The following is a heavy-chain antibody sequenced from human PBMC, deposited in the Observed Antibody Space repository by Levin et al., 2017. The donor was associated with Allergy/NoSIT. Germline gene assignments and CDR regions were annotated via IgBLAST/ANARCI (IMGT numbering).Heavy chain of an antibody. V-gene: IGHV3-43D*04. CDR1: GFTFDDYA. J-gene: IGHJ4*02. D-gene: IGHD3-22*01. CDR3: AKGEYYYDSSGYYDGY. CDR2: ISWDGGST. Sequence: GGSLRLSCAASGFTFDDYAMHWVRQAPGKGLEWVSLISWDGGSTYYADSVNGRFTISRDNSKNSLYLQMNSLRAEDTALYYCAKGEYYYDSSGYYDGYWGQGTLVTVSS.